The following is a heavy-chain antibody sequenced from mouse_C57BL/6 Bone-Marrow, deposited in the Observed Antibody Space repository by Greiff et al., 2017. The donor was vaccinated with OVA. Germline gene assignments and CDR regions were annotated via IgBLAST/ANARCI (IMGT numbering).Heavy chain of an antibody. J-gene: IGHJ2*01. CDR3: ARDHYGSSLYFDY. CDR1: GFTFSSYA. D-gene: IGHD1-1*01. Sequence: EVNVVESGGGLVKPGGSLKLSCAASGFTFSSYAMSWVRQTPEKRLEWVATISDGGSYTYYPDNVKGRFTISRDNAKNNLYLQMSHLKSEDTAMYYCARDHYGSSLYFDYWGQGTTLTVSS. V-gene: IGHV5-4*01. CDR2: ISDGGSYT.